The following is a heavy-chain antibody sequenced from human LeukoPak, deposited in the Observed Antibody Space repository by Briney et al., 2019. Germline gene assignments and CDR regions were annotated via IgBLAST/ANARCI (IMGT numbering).Heavy chain of an antibody. Sequence: PGSSVKVSCKASGGTFSSYAISWVRQAPGQGLEWMGRIIPILGIANYAQKFQGRVTITADKSTSTAYMELSSLRSEDTAVYYCARGGNYYDSTRLPLPDYWGQGTLVTVSS. V-gene: IGHV1-69*04. CDR3: ARGGNYYDSTRLPLPDY. CDR2: IIPILGIA. J-gene: IGHJ4*02. CDR1: GGTFSSYA. D-gene: IGHD3-22*01.